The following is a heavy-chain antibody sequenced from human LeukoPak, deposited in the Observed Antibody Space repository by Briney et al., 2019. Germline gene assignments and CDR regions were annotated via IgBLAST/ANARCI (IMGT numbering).Heavy chain of an antibody. CDR1: GFGFTSYG. CDR3: ARGPGIDVAGVFDY. D-gene: IGHD6-19*01. CDR2: ISAYTGQT. J-gene: IGHJ4*02. Sequence: ASETVSCKASGFGFTSYGINWVRQAPGQRLEWMGWISAYTGQTKYLQKMRGRVTMTTDTSTNTAYMELRSLTSDDTAVYYCARGPGIDVAGVFDYWGKGSLVIVSS. V-gene: IGHV1-18*04.